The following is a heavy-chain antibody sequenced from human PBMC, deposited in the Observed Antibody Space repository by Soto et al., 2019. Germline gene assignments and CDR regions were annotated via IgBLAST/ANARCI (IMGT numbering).Heavy chain of an antibody. CDR3: AKDFGAWSDS. D-gene: IGHD6-19*01. CDR2: IEYDGTDK. J-gene: IGHJ5*02. Sequence: QVQLVESGGGVVQPGRSLTISCVGSGFAFSTYGMHWVRQAPAKGLEWVALIEYDGTDKNYADSVKGRFSISRDNSKQALSLQMESLRPEDTAVYYCAKDFGAWSDSWGQGTLVTVSS. CDR1: GFAFSTYG. V-gene: IGHV3-30*18.